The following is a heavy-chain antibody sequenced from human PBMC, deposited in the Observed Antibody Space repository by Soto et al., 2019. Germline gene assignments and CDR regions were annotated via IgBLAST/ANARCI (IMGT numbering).Heavy chain of an antibody. CDR1: GYTFTSYG. CDR2: ISAYNGNT. Sequence: QVQLVQSGAEVKKPGASVKVSCKASGYTFTSYGISWVRQAPGQGLEWMGWISAYNGNTNDAQKLQGRVTMTTDKSXTXXYMELRSLRSDDTAVYYCARRGPARTVAGPDWFDPWGQGTLVTVSS. J-gene: IGHJ5*02. V-gene: IGHV1-18*01. D-gene: IGHD6-19*01. CDR3: ARRGPARTVAGPDWFDP.